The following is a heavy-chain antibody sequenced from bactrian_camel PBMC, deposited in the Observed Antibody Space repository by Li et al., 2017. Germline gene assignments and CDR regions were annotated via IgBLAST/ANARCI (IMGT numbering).Heavy chain of an antibody. CDR3: AADPRWCPYPITALPFQY. CDR2: ISQATIT. Sequence: VQLVESGGGAVPTGESLRLSCEVSGWPYSAYLMAWFRQVPGKEREGVAAISQATITDYADSVRGRFTISQDNAKRKLYLQMSDLVPEDTAVYYCAADPRWCPYPITALPFQYWGQGTQVTVS. D-gene: IGHD2*01. V-gene: IGHV3S53*01. J-gene: IGHJ4*01. CDR1: GWPYSAYL.